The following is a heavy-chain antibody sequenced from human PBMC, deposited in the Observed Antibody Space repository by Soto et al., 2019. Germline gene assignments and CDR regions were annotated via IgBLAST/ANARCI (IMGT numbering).Heavy chain of an antibody. Sequence: EAQLVESGGGLVQPGGSLRLSCEASGFTFSTFWMHWVRQGPGKGLVWVSRINSDGSSTNYADSVKGRVTISRDNAKNMLYLQMNSLRAEDTAVYYCARDFEYWGQGTLVTVSS. CDR3: ARDFEY. CDR1: GFTFSTFW. CDR2: INSDGSST. J-gene: IGHJ4*02. V-gene: IGHV3-74*01.